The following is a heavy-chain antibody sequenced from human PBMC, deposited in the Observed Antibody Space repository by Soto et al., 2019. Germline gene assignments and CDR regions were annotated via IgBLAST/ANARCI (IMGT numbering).Heavy chain of an antibody. CDR2: ISAYNGNT. V-gene: IGHV1-18*04. CDR3: ARDPHEFWTSYWFDP. Sequence: VASVKVSCKASGYTFTSYGISWVRQAPGQGLEWMGWISAYNGNTNYTQKFQDRVTLTTDTSTSTAYLELRSLTSEDTAVYYCARDPHEFWTSYWFDPWGQGTLVTVSS. D-gene: IGHD3-3*01. CDR1: GYTFTSYG. J-gene: IGHJ5*02.